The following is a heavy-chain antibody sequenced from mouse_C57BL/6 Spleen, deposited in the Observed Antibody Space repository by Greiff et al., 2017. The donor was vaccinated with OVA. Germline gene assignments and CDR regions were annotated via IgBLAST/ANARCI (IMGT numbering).Heavy chain of an antibody. CDR1: GYTFTSYG. CDR3: ARSTAQATPFAY. CDR2: IYPRSGNT. D-gene: IGHD3-2*02. V-gene: IGHV1-81*01. J-gene: IGHJ3*01. Sequence: VQLVESGAELARPGASVKLSCKASGYTFTSYGISWVKQRTGQGLEWIGEIYPRSGNTYYNEKFKGKATLTADKSSSTAYMELRSLTSEDSAVYFCARSTAQATPFAYWGQGTLVTVSA.